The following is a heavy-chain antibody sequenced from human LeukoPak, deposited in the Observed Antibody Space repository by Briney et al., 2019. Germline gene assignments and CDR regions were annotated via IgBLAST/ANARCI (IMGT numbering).Heavy chain of an antibody. J-gene: IGHJ4*02. D-gene: IGHD5-18*01. Sequence: PSETLSLTCTVSGGSISSSSYYWGWIRQPPGKGLEWIGSIYYSGSTYYNPSLKSRVTISVDTSKNQSSLKLTSVTAADTAVYYCTKESGYSYGGLDYWGQGTLVTVSS. CDR3: TKESGYSYGGLDY. V-gene: IGHV4-39*07. CDR2: IYYSGST. CDR1: GGSISSSSYY.